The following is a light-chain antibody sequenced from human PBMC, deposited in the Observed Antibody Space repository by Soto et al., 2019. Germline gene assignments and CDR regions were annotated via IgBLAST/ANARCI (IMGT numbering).Light chain of an antibody. CDR2: DAS. V-gene: IGKV1-27*01. J-gene: IGKJ4*01. CDR1: QAIRNY. CDR3: QKYNGVPLT. Sequence: DIQMTQSPSSLSASVGDRVTVTCRASQAIRNYLAWYQQKPGEVPKLLISDASTLRSGVPSRFSGSGSGTDFTLTISSLQPEDVATYYCQKYNGVPLTFGGGPRWRSN.